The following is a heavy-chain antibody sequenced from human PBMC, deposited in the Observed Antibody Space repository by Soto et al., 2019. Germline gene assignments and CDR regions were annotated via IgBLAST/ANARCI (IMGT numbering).Heavy chain of an antibody. D-gene: IGHD3-3*01. CDR2: IYYSGST. J-gene: IGHJ6*02. V-gene: IGHV4-39*01. CDR1: GGSISSSSYY. CDR3: ARTLYDFTTYYYYYGMDV. Sequence: TLSLTCTVSGGSISSSSYYWGWIRQPPGKGLEWIGSIYYSGSTYYNPSLKSRVTISVDTSKNQFSLKLSSVTAADTAVYYCARTLYDFTTYYYYYGMDVWGQGTTVTVSS.